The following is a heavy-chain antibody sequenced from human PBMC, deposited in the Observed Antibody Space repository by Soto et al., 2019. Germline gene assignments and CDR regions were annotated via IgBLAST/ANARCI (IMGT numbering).Heavy chain of an antibody. CDR3: ARQRGYSGYGGDYFDY. D-gene: IGHD5-12*01. J-gene: IGHJ4*02. Sequence: PSETLSLTCTVSGGSISSSSYYWGWIRQPPGKGLEWIGSIYYSGSTYYNPSLKSRVTISVDTSKNQFSLKLSSVTAADTAVYYCARQRGYSGYGGDYFDYWGQGTLVT. CDR2: IYYSGST. CDR1: GGSISSSSYY. V-gene: IGHV4-39*01.